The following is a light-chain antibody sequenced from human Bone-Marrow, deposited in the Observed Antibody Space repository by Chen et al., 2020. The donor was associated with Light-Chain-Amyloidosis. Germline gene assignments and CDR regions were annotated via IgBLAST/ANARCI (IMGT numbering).Light chain of an antibody. Sequence: SYELTQPPSVSVSPGQTARITCSGDDLPTKYAYWYQQKPGQAPVLVIHRDTERPSGISERFSGSSSGTTATLTISGVEAEDEADYHCQSADSSGTYEGIFGGGTNLTVL. CDR3: QSADSSGTYEGI. CDR1: DLPTKY. J-gene: IGLJ2*01. V-gene: IGLV3-25*03. CDR2: RDT.